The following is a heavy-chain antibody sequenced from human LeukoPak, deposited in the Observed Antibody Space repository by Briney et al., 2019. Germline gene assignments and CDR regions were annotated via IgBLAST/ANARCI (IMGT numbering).Heavy chain of an antibody. CDR2: FDPEDGET. J-gene: IGHJ6*02. CDR1: GYTLTELS. V-gene: IGHV1-24*01. CDR3: ATAGAAAGTGDYYYYGMDV. D-gene: IGHD6-13*01. Sequence: GASVKVSCKVSGYTLTELSMHWVRQAPGKGLEWMGGFDPEDGETNYAQKFQGRVTMTEDTSTDTAYMELSSLRSEDTAVYYCATAGAAAGTGDYYYYGMDVWGQGTTVTVSS.